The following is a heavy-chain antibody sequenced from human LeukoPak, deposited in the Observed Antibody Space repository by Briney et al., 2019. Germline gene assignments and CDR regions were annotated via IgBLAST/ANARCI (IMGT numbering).Heavy chain of an antibody. Sequence: GGSLRLSCAACGFTFSSYVMSWVRQAPGKGLEWVSAISGSGGSSDYADSVKGRFTNSRDNSKNTLYLQMNSLRAEDTAIYYCAKKAGNDYGGRSFDHWGQGTLVTVSS. V-gene: IGHV3-23*01. CDR2: ISGSGGSS. CDR3: AKKAGNDYGGRSFDH. D-gene: IGHD4-23*01. J-gene: IGHJ4*02. CDR1: GFTFSSYV.